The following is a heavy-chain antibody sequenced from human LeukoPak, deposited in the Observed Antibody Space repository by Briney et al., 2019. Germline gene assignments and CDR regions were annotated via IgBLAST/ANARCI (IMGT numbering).Heavy chain of an antibody. V-gene: IGHV3-30*03. Sequence: GRSLRLSCAASGFTFSSYGMHWVRQAPGKGLEWVAVISYDGSNKYYADSVKGRFTISRDNSKNTLYLQMNSLRDEDTAVYYCARGAPLEYCGGDCSRLLDYWGQGTLVTVSS. J-gene: IGHJ4*02. CDR1: GFTFSSYG. CDR2: ISYDGSNK. D-gene: IGHD2-21*02. CDR3: ARGAPLEYCGGDCSRLLDY.